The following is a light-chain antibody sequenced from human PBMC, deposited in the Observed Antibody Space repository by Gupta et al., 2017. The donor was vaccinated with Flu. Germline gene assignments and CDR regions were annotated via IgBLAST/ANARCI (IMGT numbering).Light chain of an antibody. J-gene: IGLJ2*01. V-gene: IGLV2-14*01. CDR3: GSYTSGNTLVR. CDR1: SSDVGGYNY. Sequence: QSALTQPASVSGSPGQSITISCTGTSSDVGGYNYVSWYQQHPGKAPRLMIYAVTNRPSGVSNRFSGSKSGNTASLTISGLQAEDEADYYCGSYTSGNTLVRFGGGTRLTVL. CDR2: AVT.